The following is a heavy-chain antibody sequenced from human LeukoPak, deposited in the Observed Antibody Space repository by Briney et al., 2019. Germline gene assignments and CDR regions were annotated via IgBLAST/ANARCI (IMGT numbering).Heavy chain of an antibody. CDR2: INHSGST. D-gene: IGHD6-13*01. V-gene: IGHV4-34*01. CDR3: ARGQGSWYQYGMDV. CDR1: GGSFSGYY. J-gene: IGHJ6*02. Sequence: SETLSLTCAVYGGSFSGYYWSWIRQPPGKGLEWIGEINHSGSTNYHPSLKSRVTISVDTSKNQFSLKLSSVTAADTAVYYCARGQGSWYQYGMDVWGQGTTVTVSS.